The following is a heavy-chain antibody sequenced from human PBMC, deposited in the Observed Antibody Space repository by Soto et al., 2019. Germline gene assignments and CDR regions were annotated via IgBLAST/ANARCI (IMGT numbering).Heavy chain of an antibody. D-gene: IGHD2-15*01. CDR3: ASSNGGGNRQVVY. CDR1: GDSIRGYY. Sequence: QIQLQESGPGLVKPSETLSLTCTVSGDSIRGYYWSWIRQPPGKGLEWIGYIYSSGSTNYNPSLRSRLTISQDTSKNQFSLELISVTAADTAVYFCASSNGGGNRQVVYWGQGTLVTVSS. V-gene: IGHV4-59*01. J-gene: IGHJ4*02. CDR2: IYSSGST.